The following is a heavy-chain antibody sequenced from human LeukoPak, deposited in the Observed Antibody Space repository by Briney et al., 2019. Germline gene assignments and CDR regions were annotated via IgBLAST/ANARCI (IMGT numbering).Heavy chain of an antibody. V-gene: IGHV1-18*01. Sequence: ASVKVSCKASGYTFTSYGISWVRQAPGQGLEWMGWISAYNGNTNYAQKLQGRVTMTTDTSTSTAYMELRSLRSDDTAVYYRASFWSGLYYFDYWGQGTLVTVSS. CDR3: ASFWSGLYYFDY. CDR2: ISAYNGNT. J-gene: IGHJ4*02. CDR1: GYTFTSYG. D-gene: IGHD3-3*01.